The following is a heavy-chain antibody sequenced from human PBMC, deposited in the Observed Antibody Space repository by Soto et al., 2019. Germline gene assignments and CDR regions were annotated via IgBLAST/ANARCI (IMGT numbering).Heavy chain of an antibody. V-gene: IGHV3-49*03. D-gene: IGHD3-3*01. J-gene: IGHJ6*02. CDR2: IRSKAYGGTT. CDR1: GFTFGDYA. CDR3: TRAGYYDFWSGYGASSADYYYYGMDV. Sequence: GGSLRLSCTASGFTFGDYAMSWFRQAPGKGLEWVGFIRSKAYGGTTEYAASVKGRFTISRDDSKSIAYLQMNSLKTEDTAVYYCTRAGYYDFWSGYGASSADYYYYGMDVWGQGTKVTVS.